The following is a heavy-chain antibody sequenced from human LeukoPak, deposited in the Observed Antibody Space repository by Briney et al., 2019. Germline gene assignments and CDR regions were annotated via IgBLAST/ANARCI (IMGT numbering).Heavy chain of an antibody. J-gene: IGHJ3*02. V-gene: IGHV4-59*01. CDR1: GVSISGYY. D-gene: IGHD3-9*01. CDR3: ARNDGYYDMLTGYRAFDM. CDR2: IYRSESS. Sequence: SETLSLTCSVSGVSISGYYWGRIRQPPGNQLEWIGYIYRSESSNYNPSLKSRVTISVDTSKNQLSLKLSSVTAADTAVYFCARNDGYYDMLTGYRAFDMWGPGTMVTVSS.